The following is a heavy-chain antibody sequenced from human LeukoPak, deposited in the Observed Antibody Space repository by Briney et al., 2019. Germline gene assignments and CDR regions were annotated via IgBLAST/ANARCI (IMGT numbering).Heavy chain of an antibody. Sequence: ASVKVSCKASGYTFTSYGISWVRQAPGQGLEWMGWISAYNGDTKYAQKFQGRVTLTTDRTTSTAYLELRSLRSDDTAVYYCARDPSNTSGWKTWFDPWGQGTLVTVSS. CDR1: GYTFTSYG. CDR3: ARDPSNTSGWKTWFDP. V-gene: IGHV1-18*01. D-gene: IGHD6-19*01. J-gene: IGHJ5*02. CDR2: ISAYNGDT.